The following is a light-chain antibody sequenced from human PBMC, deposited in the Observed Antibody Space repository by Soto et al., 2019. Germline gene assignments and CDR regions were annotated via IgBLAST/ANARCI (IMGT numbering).Light chain of an antibody. CDR1: QSVSRN. CDR3: QQYNNWLGT. V-gene: IGKV3D-15*01. J-gene: IGKJ4*01. Sequence: EIVMTQSPATLSVSPGERATLSCRASQSVSRNLAWYQQKPGQAPRLLIYDASTRATGTPARFSGSGSGTKFTLSISSPQSEDFAVYYCQQYNNWLGTFGGGTKADI. CDR2: DAS.